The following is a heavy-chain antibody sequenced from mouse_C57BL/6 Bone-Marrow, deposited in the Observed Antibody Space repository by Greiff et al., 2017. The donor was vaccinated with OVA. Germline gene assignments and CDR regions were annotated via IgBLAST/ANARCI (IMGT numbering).Heavy chain of an antibody. V-gene: IGHV5-9-1*02. Sequence: EVKLMESGEGLVKPGGSLKLSCAASGFTFSSYAMSWVRKTPEKRLEWFAYISSGGDYIYYADTVKGRFTISIDNARNTLDRQMSSLKSEDTDMYYCTRDFLITTVVARYFDVWGTGTTVTVSS. CDR1: GFTFSSYA. CDR2: ISSGGDYI. CDR3: TRDFLITTVVARYFDV. D-gene: IGHD1-1*01. J-gene: IGHJ1*03.